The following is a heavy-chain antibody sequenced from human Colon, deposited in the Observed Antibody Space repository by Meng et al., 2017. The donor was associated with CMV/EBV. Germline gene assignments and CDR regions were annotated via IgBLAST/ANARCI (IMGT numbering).Heavy chain of an antibody. CDR2: ISWDGRMT. Sequence: GESLKISCAASGFIFTSYTMHWVRQAPGKGLEWVSLISWDGRMTYYVDSVKGRFTISRDNSKNSLYLQMNSLRTEDTALYYCAKEVTIGLQWVAGMDVWGQGTTVTVSS. CDR3: AKEVTIGLQWVAGMDV. J-gene: IGHJ6*02. D-gene: IGHD6-19*01. CDR1: GFIFTSYT. V-gene: IGHV3-43*01.